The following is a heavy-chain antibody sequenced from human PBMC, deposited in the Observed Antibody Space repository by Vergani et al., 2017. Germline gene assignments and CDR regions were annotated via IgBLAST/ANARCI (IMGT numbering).Heavy chain of an antibody. CDR3: ARGGFIVRGYYYYGMDV. CDR1: GGSISSYY. CDR2: IYYSGST. D-gene: IGHD3-10*01. V-gene: IGHV4-59*01. J-gene: IGHJ6*02. Sequence: QLQLQESGPGLVKPSETLSLTCTVSGGSISSYYWSWIRQPPGKGLEWIGYIYYSGSTNYNPSLKSRVTISVDTSKNQFSLKLSSVTAADTAVYYCARGGFIVRGYYYYGMDVWGQGTTVTVSS.